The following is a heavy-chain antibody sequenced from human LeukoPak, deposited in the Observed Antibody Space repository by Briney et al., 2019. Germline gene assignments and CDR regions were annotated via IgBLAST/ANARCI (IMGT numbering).Heavy chain of an antibody. CDR3: AREVVSIPSYFDS. V-gene: IGHV3-53*01. Sequence: GGSLRLSCVVSGFTVSSSYMYWVRQAPGKGLEWVSFFYRGETTYYAESVRGRFTISRDISKNTLYLLMNSLIPEDTAVYCCAREVVSIPSYFDSWGQGTLVTVSS. J-gene: IGHJ4*02. CDR1: GFTVSSSY. D-gene: IGHD2-15*01. CDR2: FYRGETT.